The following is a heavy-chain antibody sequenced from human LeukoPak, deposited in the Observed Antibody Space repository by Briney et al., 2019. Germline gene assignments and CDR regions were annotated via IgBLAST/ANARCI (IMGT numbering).Heavy chain of an antibody. CDR1: GGSVTSYY. Sequence: PSETLSLTCTVSGGSVTSYYCNWVRQPPGRGLEWIGYIYYSGGTNYNPSLESRVTISLDTAKNQFSLKLRSVAAEDTAVYYCATTGATSPSSASWFNIEYWGQGTLVPVSS. V-gene: IGHV4-59*08. CDR3: ATTGATSPSSASWFNIEY. CDR2: IYYSGGT. J-gene: IGHJ4*02. D-gene: IGHD6-13*01.